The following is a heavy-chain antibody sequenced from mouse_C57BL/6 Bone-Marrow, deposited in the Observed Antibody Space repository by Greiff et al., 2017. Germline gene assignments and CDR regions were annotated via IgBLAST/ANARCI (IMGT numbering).Heavy chain of an antibody. J-gene: IGHJ4*01. Sequence: EVKVVESGGGLVKPGGSLKLSCAASGFTFSSYAMSWVRQTPEKRLEWVATISDGGSYTSYPDNVKGRFTISRDNAKNNLYLQMSHLKSEDTAMYYCARLPDGYYEEYYYAMDYWGQGTSVTVSA. CDR2: ISDGGSYT. CDR1: GFTFSSYA. D-gene: IGHD2-3*01. CDR3: ARLPDGYYEEYYYAMDY. V-gene: IGHV5-4*03.